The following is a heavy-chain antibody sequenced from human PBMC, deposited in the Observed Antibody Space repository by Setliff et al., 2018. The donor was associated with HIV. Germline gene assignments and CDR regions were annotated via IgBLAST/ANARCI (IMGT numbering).Heavy chain of an antibody. D-gene: IGHD3-22*01. CDR2: IIPILGIA. CDR1: GGTFISHP. Sequence: GASVKVSCKASGGTFISHPINWVRQAPGQGLEWMGGIIPILGIANYAQKFQGRVTITADKSTSTAYMELSSLSSEDTAVYYCARGGDYDSSGYYVTWGQGSLVTVSS. CDR3: ARGGDYDSSGYYVT. V-gene: IGHV1-69*10. J-gene: IGHJ4*02.